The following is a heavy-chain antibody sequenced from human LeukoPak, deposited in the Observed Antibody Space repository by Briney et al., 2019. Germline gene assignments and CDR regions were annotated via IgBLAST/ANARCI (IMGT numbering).Heavy chain of an antibody. CDR1: GYTFTSYD. CDR3: ARGRRYGEDYYYMDV. CDR2: MNPNSGNT. V-gene: IGHV1-8*01. D-gene: IGHD4-17*01. J-gene: IGHJ6*03. Sequence: ASVKVSCKASGYTFTSYDINWVRQATGQGLAWMGWMNPNSGNTGYAQKFQGRVTMTRNTSISTAYMELSSLRSEDTAVYYCARGRRYGEDYYYMDVWGKGTTVTVSS.